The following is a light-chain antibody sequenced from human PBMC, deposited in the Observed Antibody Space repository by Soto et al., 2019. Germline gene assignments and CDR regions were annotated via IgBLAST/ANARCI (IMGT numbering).Light chain of an antibody. CDR2: LGS. CDR3: MQALDMRT. CDR1: QSLLYSNGNNY. Sequence: DIVMTQSPLSLPVTPGEPASISCRSSQSLLYSNGNNYLDWYVQKPGQSPQLLIYLGSNRASGVPDRCSGSGSGTDFTLKISRVEAEDVGVYYCMQALDMRTFGGGTKVEIK. J-gene: IGKJ4*01. V-gene: IGKV2-28*01.